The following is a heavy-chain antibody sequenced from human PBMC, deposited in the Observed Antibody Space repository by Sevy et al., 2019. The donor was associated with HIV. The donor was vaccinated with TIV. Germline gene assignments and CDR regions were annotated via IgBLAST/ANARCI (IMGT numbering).Heavy chain of an antibody. Sequence: GGSLRLSCAASGFTFNIYSMNWVRQAPGKGLEWVSSISGSSSYIFYADSVKGRFTISRDNAKNSLYLQMNSLRAEDTAAYYCARGRGDPRADCFDYWGQGTLVTVSS. CDR2: ISGSSSYI. D-gene: IGHD2-21*02. CDR1: GFTFNIYS. J-gene: IGHJ4*02. V-gene: IGHV3-21*01. CDR3: ARGRGDPRADCFDY.